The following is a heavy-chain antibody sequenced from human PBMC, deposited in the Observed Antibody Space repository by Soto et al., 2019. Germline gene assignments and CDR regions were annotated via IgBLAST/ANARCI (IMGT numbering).Heavy chain of an antibody. D-gene: IGHD2-21*02. CDR3: AKSSWGHCGGDCYPDY. J-gene: IGHJ4*02. CDR2: ISYDGSNK. CDR1: GFTFSSYG. Sequence: QVQLVESGGGVVQPGRSLRLSCAASGFTFSSYGMHWVRQAPGKGLEWVAVISYDGSNKYYADSVKGRFTISRDNSKNTLYLQMNSLRAEDTALHYCAKSSWGHCGGDCYPDYWGQGTLVTVSS. V-gene: IGHV3-30*18.